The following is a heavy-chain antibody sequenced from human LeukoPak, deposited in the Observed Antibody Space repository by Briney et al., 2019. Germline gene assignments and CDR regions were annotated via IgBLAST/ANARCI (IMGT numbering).Heavy chain of an antibody. CDR1: GYTSTSNY. CDR3: ARDQEGFDY. Sequence: ASVKVSCKASGYTSTSNYIHWVRQAPGQGLEWIGMIYPRDGSTSYAQKFQGRVTVTRDTSTSTVHMELSSLRSEDTAVYYCARDQEGFDYWGQGTLVTVSS. J-gene: IGHJ4*02. V-gene: IGHV1-46*01. CDR2: IYPRDGST.